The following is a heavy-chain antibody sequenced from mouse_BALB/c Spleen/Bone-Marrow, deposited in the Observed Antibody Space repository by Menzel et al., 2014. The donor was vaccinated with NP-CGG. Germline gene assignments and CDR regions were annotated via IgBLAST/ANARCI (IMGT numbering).Heavy chain of an antibody. V-gene: IGHV1S34*01. J-gene: IGHJ3*01. CDR3: ARRGSAYVEGFAY. CDR1: GYSFTGYY. Sequence: LVKTGASVKISCKASGYSFTGYYMHWVKQSHGKSLEWIAYISCSNGITNYNQKFRGKATFTVDTSSSTAYMQFNSLTSEDSAVYYCARRGSAYVEGFAYWGQGTLVTVSA. CDR2: ISCSNGIT. D-gene: IGHD3-1*01.